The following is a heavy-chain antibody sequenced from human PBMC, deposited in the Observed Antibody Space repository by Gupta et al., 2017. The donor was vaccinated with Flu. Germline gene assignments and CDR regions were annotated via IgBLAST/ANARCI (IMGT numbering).Heavy chain of an antibody. Sequence: SAGGANVGSTRQPPGKAREWLALIYWNDDNFYIPALKSNLPITKDPSKNPVVLSMTNIAPVDTATYSCTHNAYSDTLGFLEWSIDYWGQGTLVTVSS. J-gene: IGHJ4*02. CDR1: SAGGAN. CDR2: IYWNDDN. D-gene: IGHD3-3*01. CDR3: THNAYSDTLGFLEWSIDY. V-gene: IGHV2-5*01.